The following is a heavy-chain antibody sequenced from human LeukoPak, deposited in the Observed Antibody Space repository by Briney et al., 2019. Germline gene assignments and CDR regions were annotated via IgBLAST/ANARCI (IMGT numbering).Heavy chain of an antibody. CDR1: GFTFDDYA. CDR2: ISWNSGSI. Sequence: SLRLSCAASGFTFDDYAMHWVRQAPGKGLEGVSGISWNSGSIGYADSVKGRFTISRDNAKNSLYLQMNSLRAEDTALYYCAKEITRQLGYCSGGSCYSGVDYFDYWGQGTLVTVSS. V-gene: IGHV3-9*01. CDR3: AKEITRQLGYCSGGSCYSGVDYFDY. D-gene: IGHD2-15*01. J-gene: IGHJ4*02.